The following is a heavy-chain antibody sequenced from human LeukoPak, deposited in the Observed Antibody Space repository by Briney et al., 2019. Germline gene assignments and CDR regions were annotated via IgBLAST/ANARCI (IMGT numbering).Heavy chain of an antibody. V-gene: IGHV1-8*01. J-gene: IGHJ4*02. CDR1: GYTFTSYD. Sequence: ASVKVSCKASGYTFTSYDINWVRQATGQGLEWMGWMNPNSGNTGYAQEFQGRVTMTRNTSISTAYMELSSLRSEDTAVYYCARGYYYDSSGYCPFDYWGQGTLVTVSS. D-gene: IGHD3-22*01. CDR3: ARGYYYDSSGYCPFDY. CDR2: MNPNSGNT.